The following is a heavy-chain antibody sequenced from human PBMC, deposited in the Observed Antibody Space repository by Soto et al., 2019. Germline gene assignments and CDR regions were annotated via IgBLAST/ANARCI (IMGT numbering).Heavy chain of an antibody. CDR3: ARRGYSYGLDV. D-gene: IGHD5-18*01. Sequence: PGEPLKISCKGSGYNFATYWIAWVRQLHGKGPAWMGIIYPGDSDTSYSPSFQGQVTISVDKSISTAYLQWNSLKASDTAVYYCARRGYSYGLDVWGQGTKVTVSS. V-gene: IGHV5-51*01. CDR1: GYNFATYW. CDR2: IYPGDSDT. J-gene: IGHJ6*02.